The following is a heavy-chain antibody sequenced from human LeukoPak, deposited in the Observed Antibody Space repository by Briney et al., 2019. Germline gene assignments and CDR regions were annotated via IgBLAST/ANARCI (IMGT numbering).Heavy chain of an antibody. V-gene: IGHV1-46*01. CDR1: GYTFTSYY. CDR2: INPSGGST. CDR3: ARDYDSKWELLPAY. Sequence: GASVKVSCKASGYTFTSYYMHWVRQAPGQGLEWMGIINPSGGSTSYAQKFQGRVTITADKSTSTAYMELSSLRSEDTAVYYCARDYDSKWELLPAYWGQGTLVTVSS. D-gene: IGHD1-26*01. J-gene: IGHJ4*02.